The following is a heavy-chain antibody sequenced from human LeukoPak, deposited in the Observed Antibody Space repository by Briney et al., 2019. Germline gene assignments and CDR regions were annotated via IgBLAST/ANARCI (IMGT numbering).Heavy chain of an antibody. V-gene: IGHV3-48*04. CDR3: AREVV. CDR1: GFTFSSYS. D-gene: IGHD2-15*01. Sequence: GGSLRLSCAASGFTFSSYSMNWVRQAPGKGLEWDSYISSSSSTIYYADSVKGRFTISRDNAKNSLYLQMNSLRAEDTAVYYCAREVVWGQGTLVTVSS. J-gene: IGHJ4*02. CDR2: ISSSSSTI.